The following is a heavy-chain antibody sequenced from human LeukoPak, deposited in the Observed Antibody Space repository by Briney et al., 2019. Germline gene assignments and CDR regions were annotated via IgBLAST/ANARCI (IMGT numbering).Heavy chain of an antibody. CDR1: GFTFSNYA. V-gene: IGHV3-23*01. J-gene: IGHJ4*02. Sequence: GGSLRLSCSGTGFTFSNYAMSWVRQAPGKGLEWVSVISGSGDTTEYADSVKGRFAISRDNSDNTVYLEMNRLRVEDMAVYYCARGGPSVKMIRGDFDHWGQGTLVTVSS. CDR2: ISGSGDTT. CDR3: ARGGPSVKMIRGDFDH. D-gene: IGHD3-10*01.